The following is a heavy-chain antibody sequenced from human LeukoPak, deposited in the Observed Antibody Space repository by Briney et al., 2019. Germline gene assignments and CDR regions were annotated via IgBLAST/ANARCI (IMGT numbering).Heavy chain of an antibody. CDR2: ISSSSTI. V-gene: IGHV3-69-1*01. CDR1: GFTFSDYY. CDR3: ARGYFDWGVVDY. D-gene: IGHD3-9*01. Sequence: GGSLRLSCAASGFTFSDYYMNWVRQAPGKGLEWVSSISSSSTIYYADSVKGRFTTSRDNAKNSLYLQMNSLRAEDTAVYYCARGYFDWGVVDYWGQGTLVTVSS. J-gene: IGHJ4*02.